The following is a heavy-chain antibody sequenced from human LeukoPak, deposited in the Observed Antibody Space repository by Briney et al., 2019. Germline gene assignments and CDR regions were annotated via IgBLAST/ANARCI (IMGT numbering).Heavy chain of an antibody. V-gene: IGHV4-38-2*01. J-gene: IGHJ4*02. CDR3: ARVRGDYYDSSGYVFDY. D-gene: IGHD3-22*01. CDR1: GYSIRNGYF. Sequence: SETLSLTCSVSGYSIRNGYFWAWIRQPPGEGLQWIGSIHHSMKTYYNRSLRSRVTISLDTSKNQFSLKLSSVTAADTAVYYCARVRGDYYDSSGYVFDYWGQGTLVTVSS. CDR2: IHHSMKT.